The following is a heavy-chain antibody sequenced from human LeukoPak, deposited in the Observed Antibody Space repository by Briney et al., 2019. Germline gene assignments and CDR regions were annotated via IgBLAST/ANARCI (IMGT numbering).Heavy chain of an antibody. CDR3: ARHAPGRIAAATELDY. J-gene: IGHJ4*02. CDR2: IYYSGST. D-gene: IGHD6-13*01. CDR1: GGSISSYY. V-gene: IGHV4-59*12. Sequence: PSETLSLTCTVSGGSISSYYWSWIRQPPGKGLEWIGYIYYSGSTNYNPSLKSRVTISVDTSKNQFSLKLSSVTAADTAVYYCARHAPGRIAAATELDYWGQGTLVTVSS.